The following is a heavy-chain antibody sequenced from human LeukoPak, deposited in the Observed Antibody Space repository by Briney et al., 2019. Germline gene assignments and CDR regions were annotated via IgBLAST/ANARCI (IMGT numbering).Heavy chain of an antibody. D-gene: IGHD5-18*01. Sequence: GGPLRLSCAASGFTFSTYWMHWVRQTPGKGLVWVSRIYADGSGTTYADSVKGRFTISRDNAKNTLYLQMNSLRAEDAALYYCARDRGYSFDLWGQGALVTVSS. V-gene: IGHV3-74*01. CDR1: GFTFSTYW. J-gene: IGHJ4*02. CDR2: IYADGSGT. CDR3: ARDRGYSFDL.